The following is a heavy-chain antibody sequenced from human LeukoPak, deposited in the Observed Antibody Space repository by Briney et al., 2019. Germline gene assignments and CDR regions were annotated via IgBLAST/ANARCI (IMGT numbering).Heavy chain of an antibody. CDR3: ARAPLVVVPAAIRDAFDM. D-gene: IGHD2-2*02. V-gene: IGHV4-34*01. CDR1: GGSFSGYY. Sequence: SEILSLTCAVYGGSFSGYYWSWIRQPPGKGLEWIGEINHSGSTNYNPSLKSRVTISVDTSKNQFSLKLSSVTAADTAVYYCARAPLVVVPAAIRDAFDMWGQGTMVTVSS. J-gene: IGHJ3*02. CDR2: INHSGST.